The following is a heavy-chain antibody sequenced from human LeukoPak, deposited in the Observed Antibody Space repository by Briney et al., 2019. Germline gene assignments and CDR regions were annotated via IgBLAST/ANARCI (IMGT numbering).Heavy chain of an antibody. Sequence: GGSLRLSCAASGFNMNKYAMSWVRQTPGKGLEWVSAISGSGSNLYYDDFVKGRFTISRDNSNNKVYLQMNSLRAEDTAIYYCASRSEAFDIWGQGTMVTVSS. CDR2: ISGSGSNL. J-gene: IGHJ3*02. CDR1: GFNMNKYA. V-gene: IGHV3-23*01. CDR3: ASRSEAFDI.